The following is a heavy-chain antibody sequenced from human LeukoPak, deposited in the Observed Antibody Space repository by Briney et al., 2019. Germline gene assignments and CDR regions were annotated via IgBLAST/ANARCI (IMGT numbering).Heavy chain of an antibody. Sequence: GGSLRLSCAASGFTFSSYDMHWVRQATGKGLDWVSAIGTAGDTYYPGSVKGRFTISIENAKNSLYLQMNSLRAGDTAVYYCARGIAAAPNWFDPWGQGTLVTVSS. J-gene: IGHJ5*02. CDR2: IGTAGDT. V-gene: IGHV3-13*01. CDR1: GFTFSSYD. D-gene: IGHD6-13*01. CDR3: ARGIAAAPNWFDP.